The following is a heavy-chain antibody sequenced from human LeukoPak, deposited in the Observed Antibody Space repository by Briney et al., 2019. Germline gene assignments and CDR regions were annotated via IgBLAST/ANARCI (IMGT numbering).Heavy chain of an antibody. CDR2: ISNDGSSK. V-gene: IGHV3-30*15. CDR3: ASDLSAGF. Sequence: GGSLRLSCAASGFTFSTSAMHWVRQAPGKGLEWVAVISNDGSSKYYADSVKGRFTISRDDSKNTLYLQMSSLRAEDTAVYYCASDLSAGFWGQGTLVAVSS. CDR1: GFTFSTSA. J-gene: IGHJ4*02.